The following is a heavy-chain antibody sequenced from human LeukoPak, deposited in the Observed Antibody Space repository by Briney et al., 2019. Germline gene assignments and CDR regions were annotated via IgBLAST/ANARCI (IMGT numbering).Heavy chain of an antibody. J-gene: IGHJ5*02. CDR2: ISYDGSNK. Sequence: PGRSLRLSCAASGFTFSSYAMHWVRQAPGKGLEWVAVISYDGSNKYYADSVKGRFTISRDNAKNSLYLQMNSLRAEDTAVYYCARYCSSTSCYTWFDPWGQGTLVTVSS. CDR3: ARYCSSTSCYTWFDP. D-gene: IGHD2-2*02. CDR1: GFTFSSYA. V-gene: IGHV3-30-3*01.